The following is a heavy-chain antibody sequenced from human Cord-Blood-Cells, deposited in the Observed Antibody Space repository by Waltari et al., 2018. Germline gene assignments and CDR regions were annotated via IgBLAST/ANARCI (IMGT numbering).Heavy chain of an antibody. CDR2: TEYRAKWYK. V-gene: IGHV6-1*01. CDR1: GDSVSSNSAV. D-gene: IGHD7-27*01. J-gene: IGHJ3*02. CDR3: ARDLRLTGARLVDAFDI. Sequence: QVQLQQSGPGLVKPSQTLSLTCAISGDSVSSNSAVWNWIRQSPSRGLEWLGRTEYRAKWYKDYAVSVNSRITSSPDTSKNEFALQLNSVTPEDTAVYYCARDLRLTGARLVDAFDIWGQGTMVTVSS.